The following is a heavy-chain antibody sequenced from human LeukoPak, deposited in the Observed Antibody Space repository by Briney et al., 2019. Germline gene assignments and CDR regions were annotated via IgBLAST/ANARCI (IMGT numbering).Heavy chain of an antibody. J-gene: IGHJ5*02. CDR1: GGSITSYY. CDR2: IYITGST. CDR3: ARMSGYCSGDSCYGNNWFDP. D-gene: IGHD2-15*01. V-gene: IGHV4-4*07. Sequence: KASETLSLTCTVSGGSITSYYWSWIRQSAGKGLEWIGRIYITGSTTYNPSLKSRVTMSLDTSKNQFSLKLSSVTAADTAVYYCARMSGYCSGDSCYGNNWFDPWGQGTLVTVSS.